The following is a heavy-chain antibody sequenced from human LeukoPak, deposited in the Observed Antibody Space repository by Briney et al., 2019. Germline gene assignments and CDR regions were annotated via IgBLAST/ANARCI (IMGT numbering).Heavy chain of an antibody. CDR3: ARAPPSYCSSTSCVAFDI. CDR1: GYTLTELS. V-gene: IGHV1-2*02. D-gene: IGHD2-2*01. J-gene: IGHJ3*02. CDR2: INPNSGGT. Sequence: ASVKVSCKVSGYTLTELSMHWVRQAPGQGLEWMGWINPNSGGTNYAQKFQGRVTMTRDTSISTAYMELSRLRSDDTAVYYCARAPPSYCSSTSCVAFDIWGQGTMVTVSS.